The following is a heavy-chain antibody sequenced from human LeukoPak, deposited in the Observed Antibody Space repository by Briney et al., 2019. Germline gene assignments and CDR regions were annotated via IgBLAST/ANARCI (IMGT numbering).Heavy chain of an antibody. J-gene: IGHJ4*02. CDR2: IKQNGSEK. CDR3: ARDWDY. Sequence: GGSLRLSCAAPGFTFSSYWMSWVRQAPGKGLEWVANIKQNGSEKYYVDSVKGRFTISRDNAKNSLYLQMNSLRAEDTAVYYCARDWDYWGQGTLVTVSS. CDR1: GFTFSSYW. V-gene: IGHV3-7*01.